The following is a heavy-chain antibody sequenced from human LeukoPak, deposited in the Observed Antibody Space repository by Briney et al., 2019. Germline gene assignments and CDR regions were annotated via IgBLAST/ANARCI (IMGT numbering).Heavy chain of an antibody. CDR1: GFTFSSYG. CDR2: IRYDGSNK. V-gene: IGHV3-30*02. CDR3: AKEPTVPRRDLYYYMDV. J-gene: IGHJ6*03. Sequence: GGSLRLSCAASGFTFSSYGMHWVRQAPGKGLEWVAFIRYDGSNKYYADSVKGRFTISRDNSKNMLYLQMNSLRAEDTAVYYCAKEPTVPRRDLYYYMDVWGKGTTVTVSS. D-gene: IGHD4-17*01.